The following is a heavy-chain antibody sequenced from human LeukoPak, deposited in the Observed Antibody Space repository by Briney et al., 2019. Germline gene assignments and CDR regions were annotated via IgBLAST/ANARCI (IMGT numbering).Heavy chain of an antibody. CDR2: INHRGTT. Sequence: SETLSLTCAVYGDSFSGYYWSWIRQPPGKGLEWIAEINHRGTTHYNPSLKSRVNISADTSKNQFSLHLDSVTAADTAVYYCTKLASPWGQGILVTVSS. V-gene: IGHV4-34*06. D-gene: IGHD3-9*01. J-gene: IGHJ5*02. CDR1: GDSFSGYY. CDR3: TKLASP.